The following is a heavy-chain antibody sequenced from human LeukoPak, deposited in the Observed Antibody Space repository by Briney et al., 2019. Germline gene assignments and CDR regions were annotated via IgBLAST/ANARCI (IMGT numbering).Heavy chain of an antibody. J-gene: IGHJ3*02. D-gene: IGHD3-22*01. CDR1: GFTFSNAW. Sequence: GGSLRLSCAASGFTFSNAWMSWVRQAPGKGLEWVGRIKSKTDGGTTDYAAAVKARFTTSRDDSKNTLYLQMNSLKTEDTAVYYCTTQPYYYDSSGYYQLDAFDIWGQGTMVTVSS. CDR3: TTQPYYYDSSGYYQLDAFDI. CDR2: IKSKTDGGTT. V-gene: IGHV3-15*01.